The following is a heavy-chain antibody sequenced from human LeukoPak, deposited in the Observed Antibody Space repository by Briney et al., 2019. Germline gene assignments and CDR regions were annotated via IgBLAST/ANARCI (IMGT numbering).Heavy chain of an antibody. D-gene: IGHD3-10*01. CDR3: ARGARGSGTASDY. CDR2: INSDGSST. CDR1: GFTFSIYC. J-gene: IGHJ4*02. V-gene: IGHV3-74*01. Sequence: GVSLRLSCAASGFTFSIYCMHWVRQSPGKGLVWVSRINSDGSSTNYADSVKGRFTISRDKAKTTLHLQMNSLRAEDTAVYYCARGARGSGTASDYWGQGTLVTVSS.